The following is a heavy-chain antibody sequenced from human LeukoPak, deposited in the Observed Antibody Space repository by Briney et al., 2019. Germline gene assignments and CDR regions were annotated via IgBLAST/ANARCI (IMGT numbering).Heavy chain of an antibody. J-gene: IGHJ3*02. Sequence: SETLFLTCTVSGGSISSGDYYWSWIRQPPGKGLEWIGYIYYSGSTYYNPSLKSRVTISVDTSKNQFSLKLSSVTAADTAVYYCARDLGITGTPVAFDIWGQGTMVTVSS. V-gene: IGHV4-30-4*08. CDR3: ARDLGITGTPVAFDI. CDR2: IYYSGST. CDR1: GGSISSGDYY. D-gene: IGHD1-20*01.